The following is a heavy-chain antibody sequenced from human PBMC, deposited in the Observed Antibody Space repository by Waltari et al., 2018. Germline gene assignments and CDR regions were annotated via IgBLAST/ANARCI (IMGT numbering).Heavy chain of an antibody. V-gene: IGHV3-74*01. CDR2: INRDGSST. CDR3: ARECTNGVCYIYYGMDV. Sequence: EVQLVESGGGLVQPGGSLRLSCAASGFTFSSYWMHWVRQAPGKGLVWVSRINRDGSSTSYADSVKGRFTISRDNAKNTLYLQMNSLRAEDTAVYYCARECTNGVCYIYYGMDVWGQGTTVTVSS. D-gene: IGHD2-8*01. CDR1: GFTFSSYW. J-gene: IGHJ6*02.